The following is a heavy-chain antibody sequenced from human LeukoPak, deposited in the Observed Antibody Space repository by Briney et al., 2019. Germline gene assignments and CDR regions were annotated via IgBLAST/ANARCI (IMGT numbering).Heavy chain of an antibody. J-gene: IGHJ3*02. CDR2: INHSGST. D-gene: IGHD5-18*01. CDR1: GGSFSSYY. V-gene: IGHV4-34*01. Sequence: PSETLSLTCAVYGGSFSSYYWSWIRQPPGKGLEWIGEINHSGSTNYNPSLKSRVTISVDTSKNQFSLKLSSVTAADTAVYHCARGYSYGYYAFDIWGKGTMVTVSS. CDR3: ARGYSYGYYAFDI.